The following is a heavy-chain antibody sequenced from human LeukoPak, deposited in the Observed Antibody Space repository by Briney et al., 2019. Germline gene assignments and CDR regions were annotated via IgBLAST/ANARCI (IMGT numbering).Heavy chain of an antibody. CDR1: GYTFTSYG. D-gene: IGHD2-2*01. V-gene: IGHV1-18*01. Sequence: ASVKVSCKASGYTFTSYGISWVRQAPGQGLEWMGWISAYNGNTNYAQKFQGRVTITRNTSISTAYMELSSLRSGDTAVYYCARGHCSSTSCYPYYYYYYMDVWGKGTTVTVSS. CDR2: ISAYNGNT. CDR3: ARGHCSSTSCYPYYYYYYMDV. J-gene: IGHJ6*03.